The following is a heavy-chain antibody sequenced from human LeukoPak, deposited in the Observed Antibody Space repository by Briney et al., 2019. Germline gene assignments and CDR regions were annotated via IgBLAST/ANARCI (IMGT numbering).Heavy chain of an antibody. Sequence: ASVKVSCKPSGYTFTGYYLHWVRQAPGQALEWMGWISPNTGATVYAQNFQDRVTMSRDTSIDKAYMDLSSLRSDDTAVYYCARDRVGSGWPRPYYFEFWGQGTLVTVSS. CDR1: GYTFTGYY. CDR3: ARDRVGSGWPRPYYFEF. V-gene: IGHV1-2*02. CDR2: ISPNTGAT. J-gene: IGHJ4*02. D-gene: IGHD6-19*01.